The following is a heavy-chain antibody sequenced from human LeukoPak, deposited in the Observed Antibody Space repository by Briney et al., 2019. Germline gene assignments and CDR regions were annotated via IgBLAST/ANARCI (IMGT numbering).Heavy chain of an antibody. J-gene: IGHJ3*02. D-gene: IGHD3-22*01. CDR3: ARAVVNYYDSKGDRPYGAFDI. Sequence: ASATVSCKASGYTFTNYYIHWVRRAPGQGLEWMGIINPSAGATNYAQKFQGRVTMTRDTSTTTVYMELSSLRSEDTAVYYCARAVVNYYDSKGDRPYGAFDIWGHGTMVTVSS. CDR2: INPSAGAT. CDR1: GYTFTNYY. V-gene: IGHV1-46*01.